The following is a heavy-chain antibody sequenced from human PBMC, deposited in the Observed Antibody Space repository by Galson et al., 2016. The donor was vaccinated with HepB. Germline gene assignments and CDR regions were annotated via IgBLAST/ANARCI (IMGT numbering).Heavy chain of an antibody. CDR1: GYSFTTYW. Sequence: QSGAEVKKPGESLTISCKGSGYSFTTYWIAWVRQMPGKGMEWMGIIYPGDSDTTYSPSFQGQVTISADKSISTAYLQWSSLKASDTAMYYCARPHHPASYRYGDLYWGQGTLVTVSS. D-gene: IGHD3-16*02. V-gene: IGHV5-51*01. CDR3: ARPHHPASYRYGDLY. J-gene: IGHJ4*02. CDR2: IYPGDSDT.